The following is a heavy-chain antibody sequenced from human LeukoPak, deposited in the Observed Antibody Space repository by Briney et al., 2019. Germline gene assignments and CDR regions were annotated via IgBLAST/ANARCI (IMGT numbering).Heavy chain of an antibody. Sequence: PGGSLRLSCAASGFTFSTYGMHWVRQAPGRGLEWVAIIRHDGSNKYYADSVKGRFTISRDNSKNTLYLQMNSLRAEDTAVYYCAKGAHYFGSGSFRRGHYFDSWGQGTLVTVSS. CDR2: IRHDGSNK. CDR3: AKGAHYFGSGSFRRGHYFDS. CDR1: GFTFSTYG. D-gene: IGHD3-10*01. J-gene: IGHJ4*02. V-gene: IGHV3-30*02.